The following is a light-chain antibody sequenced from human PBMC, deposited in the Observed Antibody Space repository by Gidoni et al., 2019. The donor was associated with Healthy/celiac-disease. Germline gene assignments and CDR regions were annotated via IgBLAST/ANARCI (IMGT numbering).Light chain of an antibody. Sequence: QSVRTQPPSASGTPGQRVTISCSGSSSNIGSNTVNWYQQLPGPAPKLLIYSNNQRPSGVPDRFSGSKSGTSASLAISGLQSEDEADYYCAAWDDSLNGVVFGGGTKLTVL. CDR3: AAWDDSLNGVV. J-gene: IGLJ2*01. CDR2: SNN. V-gene: IGLV1-44*01. CDR1: SSNIGSNT.